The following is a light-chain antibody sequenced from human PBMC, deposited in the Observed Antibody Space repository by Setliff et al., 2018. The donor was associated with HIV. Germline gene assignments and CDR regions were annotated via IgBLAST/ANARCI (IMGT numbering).Light chain of an antibody. V-gene: IGLV2-14*03. J-gene: IGLJ1*01. CDR3: ASYRPNDLGV. CDR2: DVS. Sequence: QSVPIQPASVSGSPGQSVTVSCTGTSSDVGSYDFVSWYQQLPGKAPKLLIYDVSDRPSGVSHRFSGSKSGNTASLTISGLQSEDEADYYCASYRPNDLGVLGTGTKVTVL. CDR1: SSDVGSYDF.